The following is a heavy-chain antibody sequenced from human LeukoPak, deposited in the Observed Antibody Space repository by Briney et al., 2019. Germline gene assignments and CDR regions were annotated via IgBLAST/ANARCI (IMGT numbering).Heavy chain of an antibody. CDR1: GGSISSRSHY. Sequence: PSETLSLTCNVFGGSISSRSHYWGWIRQPPGTGLEWIGSVYYSGTTYDHPSLKSRVSISEDTSKDQMSLRLSSVTAADTAVYYCPRLITDDFWSGYYYYMDVWGKGTTVSVSS. CDR2: VYYSGTT. V-gene: IGHV4-39*07. D-gene: IGHD3-3*01. CDR3: PRLITDDFWSGYYYYMDV. J-gene: IGHJ6*03.